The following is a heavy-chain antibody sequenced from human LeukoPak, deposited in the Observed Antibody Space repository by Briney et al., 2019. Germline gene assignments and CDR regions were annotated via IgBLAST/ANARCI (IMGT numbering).Heavy chain of an antibody. CDR1: GFTFNNYG. CDR2: ISGSGGNT. J-gene: IGHJ4*02. D-gene: IGHD3-22*01. V-gene: IGHV3-23*01. Sequence: GGTLRLSCAAFGFTFNNYGMSWVRQAPGKGLEWVSAISGSGGNTYNADSVKGRFTISRDNSKNTLSLQMNSLRAEDTAVYYCAKEYDSRGYYFDYWGQGTLVTVSS. CDR3: AKEYDSRGYYFDY.